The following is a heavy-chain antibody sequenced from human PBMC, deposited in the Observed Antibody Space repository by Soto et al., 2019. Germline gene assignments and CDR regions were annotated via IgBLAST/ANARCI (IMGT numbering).Heavy chain of an antibody. D-gene: IGHD1-1*01. CDR1: GFTFSNYA. J-gene: IGHJ4*02. CDR2: ITHSGGSP. Sequence: GGSLRLSCVASGFTFSNYAMSWVRQAPGKGLEWVSSITHSGGSPFYADSVKGRFTISRDNSKSTLNLQMSSLRGEDTALYYCVKVAVSHNWYAEIDSWGQGTLVTVSS. CDR3: VKVAVSHNWYAEIDS. V-gene: IGHV3-23*01.